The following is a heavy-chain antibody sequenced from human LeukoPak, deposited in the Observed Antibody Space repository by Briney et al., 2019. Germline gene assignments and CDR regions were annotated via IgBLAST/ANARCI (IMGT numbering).Heavy chain of an antibody. J-gene: IGHJ4*02. CDR1: GFTFSNFA. CDR3: ARGLGDYVDY. CDR2: IYSGGST. Sequence: PGGSLRLSCAASGFTFSNFAMSWVRQAPGKGLEWVSVIYSGGSTYYADSVKGRFTISRHNSKNTLYLQMNSLRAEDTAVYYCARGLGDYVDYWGQGTLVTVSS. V-gene: IGHV3-53*04.